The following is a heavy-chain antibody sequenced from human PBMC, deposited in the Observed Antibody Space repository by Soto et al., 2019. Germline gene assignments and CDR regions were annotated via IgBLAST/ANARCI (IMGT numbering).Heavy chain of an antibody. CDR3: ARRAETNGWNGFGADKYYFDF. V-gene: IGHV1-8*01. CDR1: GYTFTSYD. J-gene: IGHJ4*02. CDR2: MNANTGNS. D-gene: IGHD1-1*01. Sequence: ASVKVSCKASGYTFTSYDIYWVRQATGQGLARMGWMNANTGNSGYAQKFQGRVTLTSDTSISTAHMELRSRRSEDTAVYYCARRAETNGWNGFGADKYYFDFWGQGILVTVSS.